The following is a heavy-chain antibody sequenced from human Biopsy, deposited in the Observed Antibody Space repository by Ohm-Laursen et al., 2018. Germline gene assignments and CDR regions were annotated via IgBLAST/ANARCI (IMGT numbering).Heavy chain of an antibody. Sequence: SDTLSLTCSVSGGSVSSNTDYWAWLRQPPGKGLEWIKSIFYTGIIFYNPSLKSRVSISVDTSKNQFSLNLNSVTASDTALYYCARHPTGFWFDPWGQGTLVIVSS. J-gene: IGHJ5*02. CDR3: ARHPTGFWFDP. CDR2: IFYTGII. V-gene: IGHV4-39*01. CDR1: GGSVSSNTDY.